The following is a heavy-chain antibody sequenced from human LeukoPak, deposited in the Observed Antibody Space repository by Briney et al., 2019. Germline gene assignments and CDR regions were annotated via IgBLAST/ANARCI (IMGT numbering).Heavy chain of an antibody. J-gene: IGHJ6*03. D-gene: IGHD3-10*01. Sequence: SETLSLTCTVSGGSISSSSYYWGWIRQPPGKGLEWIGSIYYSRSTYYNPSLKSRVTISVDTSKNQFSLKLSSVTAADTAVYYCARVGVHYGSGSYYKRSYYYMDVWGKGTTVTVSS. V-gene: IGHV4-39*07. CDR1: GGSISSSSYY. CDR2: IYYSRST. CDR3: ARVGVHYGSGSYYKRSYYYMDV.